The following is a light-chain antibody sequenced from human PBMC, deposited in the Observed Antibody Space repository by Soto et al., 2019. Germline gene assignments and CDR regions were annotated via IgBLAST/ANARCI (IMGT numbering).Light chain of an antibody. CDR1: QSVSSY. CDR2: DAS. CDR3: QPRSNWPLT. J-gene: IGKJ4*01. Sequence: EIVLTQSPATLSLSPGERATLSCRASQSVSSYLACYQQKPGQAPRLLIYDASNRATGIPARFSGSGSGTDFTLTISSLEPEDFAVYYCQPRSNWPLTFGGGTKVESK. V-gene: IGKV3-11*01.